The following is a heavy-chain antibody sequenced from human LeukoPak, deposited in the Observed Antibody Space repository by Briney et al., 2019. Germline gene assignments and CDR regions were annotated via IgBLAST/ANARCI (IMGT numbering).Heavy chain of an antibody. CDR3: ASLTGYYYYYMDV. D-gene: IGHD4/OR15-4a*01. CDR1: GYSISSGYY. V-gene: IGHV4-38-2*01. J-gene: IGHJ6*03. Sequence: SETLSLTCAVSGYSISSGYYWGWIRQPPGKALEWIGSIYHSGSTYYNPSLKSRVTISVDTSKNQFSLKLSSVTAADTAVYYCASLTGYYYYYMDVWGKGTAVTVSS. CDR2: IYHSGST.